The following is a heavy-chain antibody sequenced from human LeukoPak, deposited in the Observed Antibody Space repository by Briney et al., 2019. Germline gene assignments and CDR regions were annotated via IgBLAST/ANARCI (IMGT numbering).Heavy chain of an antibody. Sequence: SETLSLTCAVYGGSFSGYYWSWIRQPPGKGLEWIGEINHSGSTNYNPSLKSRVTISVDTSKNQFSLKLSSVTAADTAVYYCARGQTDWDILTGYYVDYWDQGTLVTVSS. V-gene: IGHV4-34*01. CDR1: GGSFSGYY. J-gene: IGHJ4*02. CDR3: ARGQTDWDILTGYYVDY. D-gene: IGHD3-9*01. CDR2: INHSGST.